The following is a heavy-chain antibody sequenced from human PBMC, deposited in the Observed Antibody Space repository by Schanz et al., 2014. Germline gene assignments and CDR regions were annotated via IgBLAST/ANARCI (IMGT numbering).Heavy chain of an antibody. CDR3: ARDGGRDGYNLAFDV. V-gene: IGHV3-74*01. Sequence: EVQLVESGGGLVQPGGSLRLSCEASGFTFSRYWMHWVRQAPGKGLEWVSRLNFDETYTSYADSVKGRFTISRDNAKNTVYLQMTSLRVEDTAVYFCARDGGRDGYNLAFDVWGQGTLVTVSS. CDR1: GFTFSRYW. CDR2: LNFDETYT. J-gene: IGHJ3*01. D-gene: IGHD5-12*01.